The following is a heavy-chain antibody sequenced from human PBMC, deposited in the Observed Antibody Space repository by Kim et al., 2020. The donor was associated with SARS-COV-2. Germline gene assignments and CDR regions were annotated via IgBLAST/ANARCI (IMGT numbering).Heavy chain of an antibody. CDR2: IYYSGST. Sequence: SETLSLTCTVSGGSISSGGYYWSWIRQHPGKGLEWIGYIYYSGSTYYNPSLKSRVTISVDTSKNQFSLKLSSVTAADTAVYYCARGGTVTTGEDYWGQGTLVTVSS. CDR1: GGSISSGGYY. CDR3: ARGGTVTTGEDY. D-gene: IGHD4-17*01. J-gene: IGHJ4*02. V-gene: IGHV4-31*03.